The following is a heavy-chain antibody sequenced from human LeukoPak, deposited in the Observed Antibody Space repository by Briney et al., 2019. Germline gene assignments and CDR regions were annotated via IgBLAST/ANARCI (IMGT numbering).Heavy chain of an antibody. D-gene: IGHD2-15*01. Sequence: GGSLRLSCAASGFTVSSNYMSWARQAPGKGLEWVSVIYSGGSTYYADSVKGRFTISRDNSKNTLYLQMNSLRAEDTAVYYCAKDDYCSGGSCYMRYWGQGTLVTVSS. J-gene: IGHJ4*02. CDR1: GFTVSSNY. CDR3: AKDDYCSGGSCYMRY. CDR2: IYSGGST. V-gene: IGHV3-53*01.